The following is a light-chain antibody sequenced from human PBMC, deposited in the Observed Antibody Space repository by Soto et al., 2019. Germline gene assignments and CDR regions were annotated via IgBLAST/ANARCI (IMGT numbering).Light chain of an antibody. CDR2: GTS. CDR1: QTISSDY. CDR3: QQYVGWT. J-gene: IGKJ1*01. V-gene: IGKV3-20*01. Sequence: EIVLTQSPGTLSVSPGERATLSCRASQTISSDYLAWYQQKPGQAPSLLIYGTSSRATGIPDRFSGSGSGTDFPLTLSRLEPEDSAIYYCQQYVGWTFGQGTKVQIK.